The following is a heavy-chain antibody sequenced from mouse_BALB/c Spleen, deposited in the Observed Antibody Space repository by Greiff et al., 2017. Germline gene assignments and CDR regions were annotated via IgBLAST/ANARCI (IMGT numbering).Heavy chain of an antibody. J-gene: IGHJ4*01. V-gene: IGHV5-9-4*01. Sequence: EVMLVESGGGLVQPGGSLKLSCAASGFTFSSYAMSWVRQSPEKRLEWVAEISSGGSYTYYPDTVTGRFTISRDNAKNTLYLEMSSLRSEDTAMYYCARDIDGAMDYWGQGTSVTVSS. CDR2: ISSGGSYT. D-gene: IGHD2-12*01. CDR3: ARDIDGAMDY. CDR1: GFTFSSYA.